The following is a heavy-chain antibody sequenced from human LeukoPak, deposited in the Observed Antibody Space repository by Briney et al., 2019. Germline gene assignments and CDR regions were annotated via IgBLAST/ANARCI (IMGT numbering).Heavy chain of an antibody. CDR2: ISSSSSTI. CDR3: AKRLHPYYMDV. CDR1: GFTFSSYS. V-gene: IGHV3-48*01. Sequence: GGSLRLSCAASGFTFSSYSMNWVRQAPGKGLEWVSYISSSSSTIYYADSVKGRFTISRDNSKNTLYLQMNSLRAEDTAVYYCAKRLHPYYMDVWGKGTTVTVSS. J-gene: IGHJ6*03.